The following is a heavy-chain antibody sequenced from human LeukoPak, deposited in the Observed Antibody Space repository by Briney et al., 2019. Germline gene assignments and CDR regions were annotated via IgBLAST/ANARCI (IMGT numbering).Heavy chain of an antibody. V-gene: IGHV3-48*01. Sequence: GGSLRLSCAASGFTFSSYSMNWVRQAPGKGLEWVSYISSSSSTIYYADSVKGRLTISRDNAKNSLYLQMNSLRAEDTAVYYCARDKYYYDSSGYSSFDYWGQGTLVTVSS. CDR3: ARDKYYYDSSGYSSFDY. J-gene: IGHJ4*02. CDR2: ISSSSSTI. CDR1: GFTFSSYS. D-gene: IGHD3-22*01.